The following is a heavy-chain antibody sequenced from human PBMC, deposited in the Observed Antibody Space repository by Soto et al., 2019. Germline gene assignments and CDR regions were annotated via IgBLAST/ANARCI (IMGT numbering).Heavy chain of an antibody. D-gene: IGHD1-1*01. CDR3: ATWHEREHAYDV. CDR1: GFTFNTNS. Sequence: EVQLVESGGGLAQPGGSLRLSCAASGFTFNTNSMNWVRQAPGKGLEWVSYISSGSNSKYYADSVKGRFTISRDNAKNSLYLQMNNLRDEDTAVYYCATWHEREHAYDVWGQGTTVTVSS. J-gene: IGHJ3*01. V-gene: IGHV3-48*02. CDR2: ISSGSNSK.